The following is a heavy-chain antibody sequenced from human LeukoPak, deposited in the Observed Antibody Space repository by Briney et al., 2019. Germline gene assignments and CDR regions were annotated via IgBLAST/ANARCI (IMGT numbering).Heavy chain of an antibody. V-gene: IGHV4-61*02. CDR1: GGSISSGSYY. Sequence: SQTLSLTCTVSGGSISSGSYYWSWIRQPAGKGLEWIGRIYTSGSTNYNPSLKSRVTISVDTSKNQFSLKLSSVTAADTAVYYCASSGLWFGELPYYFDYWGQGTLVTVSS. CDR2: IYTSGST. CDR3: ASSGLWFGELPYYFDY. J-gene: IGHJ4*02. D-gene: IGHD3-10*01.